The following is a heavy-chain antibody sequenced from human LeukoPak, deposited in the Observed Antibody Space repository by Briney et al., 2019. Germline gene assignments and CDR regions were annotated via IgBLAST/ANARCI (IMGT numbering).Heavy chain of an antibody. CDR3: ARLVAATEADDY. D-gene: IGHD2-15*01. J-gene: IGHJ4*02. CDR2: INPNSGGT. V-gene: IGHV1-2*02. Sequence: ASVTVSCKASGYTFTGYYMHWVRQAPGQGLEWMGWINPNSGGTNYAQKFQGRVTMTRDTSISTAYMELSRLRSDDTAVYYCARLVAATEADDYWGQGTLVTVSS. CDR1: GYTFTGYY.